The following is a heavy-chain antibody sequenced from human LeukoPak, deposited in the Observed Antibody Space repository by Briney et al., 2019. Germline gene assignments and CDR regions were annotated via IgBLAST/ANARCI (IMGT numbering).Heavy chain of an antibody. CDR2: ISWDGGST. CDR1: GFTFDDYT. Sequence: GGSLRLSCAASGFTFDDYTMPWVRQAPGKGLEWVSLISWDGGSTYYADSVKGRFTISRDNSKNSLYLQMNSLRTEDTALYYCAKESTGLGELSLDYWGQGTLVTVSS. V-gene: IGHV3-43*01. J-gene: IGHJ4*02. D-gene: IGHD3-16*02. CDR3: AKESTGLGELSLDY.